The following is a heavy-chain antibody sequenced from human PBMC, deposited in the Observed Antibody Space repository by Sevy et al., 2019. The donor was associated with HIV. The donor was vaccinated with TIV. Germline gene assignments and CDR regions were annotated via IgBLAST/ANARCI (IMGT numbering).Heavy chain of an antibody. CDR2: ISSSSSYI. CDR1: GFTFSSYS. V-gene: IGHV3-21*01. D-gene: IGHD3-10*01. J-gene: IGHJ5*02. CDR3: ARVKSPYGSGSYFENSNWFDP. Sequence: GGSLRLSCAASGFTFSSYSMNWVRQAPGKGLEWVSSISSSSSYIYYAGSVKGRFTISRDNAKNSLYLQMNSLRAEDTAVYYCARVKSPYGSGSYFENSNWFDPWGQGTLVTVSS.